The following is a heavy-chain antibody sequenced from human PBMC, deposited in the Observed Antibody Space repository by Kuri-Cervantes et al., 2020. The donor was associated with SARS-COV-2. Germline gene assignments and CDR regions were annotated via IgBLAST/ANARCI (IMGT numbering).Heavy chain of an antibody. CDR2: IKQDGSEK. V-gene: IGHV3-7*03. CDR1: GFTFSSYW. D-gene: IGHD6-19*01. CDR3: ARGEGGYSSGWYMGDY. Sequence: GGSLRLSCAASGFTFSSYWMSWVRQAPGKGLEWVANIKQDGSEKYYVDSVKGRFTISRDNAKNSLYLQMNSLRAEDTAVYYCARGEGGYSSGWYMGDYWGQGTLVTVSS. J-gene: IGHJ4*02.